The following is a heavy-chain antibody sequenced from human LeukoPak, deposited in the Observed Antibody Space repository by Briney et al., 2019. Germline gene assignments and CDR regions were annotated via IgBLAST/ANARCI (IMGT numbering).Heavy chain of an antibody. CDR3: ARLTSLVVVRAFDI. V-gene: IGHV4-59*08. CDR2: IYYSGST. CDR1: GGSISSYY. Sequence: SETLSLTCTVSGGSISSYYWSWIRQPPGKGLEWIGYIYYSGSTNYNPSLKGRVTISVDTSKNQFSLKLSSVTAADTAVYYCARLTSLVVVRAFDIWGQGTMVTVSS. J-gene: IGHJ3*02. D-gene: IGHD2-15*01.